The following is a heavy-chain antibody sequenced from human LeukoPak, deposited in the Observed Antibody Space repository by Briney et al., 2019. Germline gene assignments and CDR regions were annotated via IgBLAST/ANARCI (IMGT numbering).Heavy chain of an antibody. CDR1: GGSISSYY. J-gene: IGHJ4*02. Sequence: SETLSLTCTVYGGSISSYYWSWIRQPPGKGLVWIGYIYYSGSTNYNPSLKSRVTISVDTSKNQFSLKLSSVTAADTAVYYCARDGGYNEIDYWGQGTLVTVSS. CDR3: ARDGGYNEIDY. CDR2: IYYSGST. D-gene: IGHD5-24*01. V-gene: IGHV4-59*01.